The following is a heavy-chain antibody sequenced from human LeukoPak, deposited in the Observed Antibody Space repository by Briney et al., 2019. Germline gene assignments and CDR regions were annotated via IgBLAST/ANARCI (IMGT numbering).Heavy chain of an antibody. CDR3: ARDFNYGDFDY. D-gene: IGHD4-17*01. CDR1: GFAFNSYW. Sequence: QPGGSLRLSCAASGFAFNSYWMSWVRQAPGKGLEWVANIKQDGSEKYYVDSVKGRFTISRDNAKNSLYLQMNSLRAEHTAVYYCARDFNYGDFDYWGQGTLVTVSS. J-gene: IGHJ4*02. CDR2: IKQDGSEK. V-gene: IGHV3-7*05.